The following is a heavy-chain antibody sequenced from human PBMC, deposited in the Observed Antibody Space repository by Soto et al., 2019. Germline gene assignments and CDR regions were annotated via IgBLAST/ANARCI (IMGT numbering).Heavy chain of an antibody. V-gene: IGHV3-66*01. CDR1: GFTVSSHY. CDR2: IYSGGST. Sequence: GGSLRLSCAASGFTVSSHYMSWVRQAPGKGLECVLVIYSGGSTYYADSVKARFTISRDNSKNTLYLQMNSLRAEDTAVYYCARAPTGYYDSSGYYYNYWYFDLWGRGTLVTVSS. J-gene: IGHJ2*01. CDR3: ARAPTGYYDSSGYYYNYWYFDL. D-gene: IGHD3-22*01.